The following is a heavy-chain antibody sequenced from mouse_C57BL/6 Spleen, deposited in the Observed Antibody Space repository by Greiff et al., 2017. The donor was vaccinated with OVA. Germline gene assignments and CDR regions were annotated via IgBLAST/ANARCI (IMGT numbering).Heavy chain of an antibody. CDR1: GYTFTDYY. CDR3: ARGKDSWFAY. CDR2: IYPGSGNT. V-gene: IGHV1-76*01. J-gene: IGHJ3*01. Sequence: QVHVKQSGAELVRPGASVKLSCKASGYTFTDYYINWVKQRPGQGLEWIARIYPGSGNTYYNEKFKGKATLTAEKSSSTAYMQLSSLTSEDSAVYFCARGKDSWFAYWGQGTLVTVSA.